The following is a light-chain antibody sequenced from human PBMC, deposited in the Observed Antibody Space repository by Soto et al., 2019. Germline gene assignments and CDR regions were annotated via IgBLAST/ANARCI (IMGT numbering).Light chain of an antibody. CDR1: TGAVTTGHY. CDR2: DGA. J-gene: IGLJ1*01. CDR3: LLSYRGTYV. Sequence: QACLTQEPSLTFSPGGTVTLTCVSSTGAVTTGHYPYWFQQKPGQVPKTLIYDGANKLSWTPARFSGSLLGGKAALTLSGAQPEDEAEYYCLLSYRGTYVFGPGTKVTVL. V-gene: IGLV7-46*01.